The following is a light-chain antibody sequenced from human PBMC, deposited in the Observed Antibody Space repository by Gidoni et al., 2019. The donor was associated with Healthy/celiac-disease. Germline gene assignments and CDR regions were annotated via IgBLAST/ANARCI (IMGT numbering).Light chain of an antibody. J-gene: IGLJ2*01. V-gene: IGLV1-51*01. CDR1: SSNIGNNY. Sequence: QSVLTQPPSGSAAPGQKGTITCSGSSSNIGNNYVSWYQQLPGTAPKLLIYDNNKPPSGIPDRFSGSTSGTSATLGITGLQTGDEADYYCGTWDSSLSAGVVFGGGTKLTVL. CDR2: DNN. CDR3: GTWDSSLSAGVV.